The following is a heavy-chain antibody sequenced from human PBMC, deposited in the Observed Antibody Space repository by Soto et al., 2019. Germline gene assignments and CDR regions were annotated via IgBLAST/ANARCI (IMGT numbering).Heavy chain of an antibody. Sequence: QVQLQESGPGLVKPSQTLSLTCTVSGGSISSGGYYWSWIRQEPGKGLEWIGYIYYSGSTSYNPYLKSRATISVDTSKSQFSLKFSSVTAADTAIYYCARGGYYFSYGMDVWGQGTTVTVSS. CDR2: IYYSGST. V-gene: IGHV4-31*03. CDR3: ARGGYYFSYGMDV. J-gene: IGHJ6*02. CDR1: GGSISSGGYY. D-gene: IGHD3-16*01.